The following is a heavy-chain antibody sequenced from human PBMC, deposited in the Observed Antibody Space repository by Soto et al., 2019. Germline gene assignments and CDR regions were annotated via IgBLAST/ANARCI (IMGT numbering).Heavy chain of an antibody. CDR1: GFTFSDHY. Sequence: GGSLRLSCAASGFTFSDHYMDWVRQAPGKGLEWVARTRNKANSYTTEYAASVKGRFIISRDDSKNSVYLQMNSLRIEDTAVYCCAGGRTQPPNWFDPWGQGTQVTVSS. J-gene: IGHJ5*02. V-gene: IGHV3-72*01. D-gene: IGHD1-7*01. CDR2: TRNKANSYTT. CDR3: AGGRTQPPNWFDP.